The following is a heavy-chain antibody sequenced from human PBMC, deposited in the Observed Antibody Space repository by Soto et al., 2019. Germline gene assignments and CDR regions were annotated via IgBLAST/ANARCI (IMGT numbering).Heavy chain of an antibody. J-gene: IGHJ5*02. D-gene: IGHD3-3*01. CDR1: GYTFTSYA. V-gene: IGHV1-3*01. CDR3: ARGGYDFWSGYYFINWFDP. CDR2: INAGNGNT. Sequence: ASVKVSCKPSGYTFTSYALHWVRQAPGQRLEWRGWINAGNGNTKYSQKFQGRVTITRDTSASTAYMELSSLRSEDTAVYYCARGGYDFWSGYYFINWFDPWGQGTLVTVSS.